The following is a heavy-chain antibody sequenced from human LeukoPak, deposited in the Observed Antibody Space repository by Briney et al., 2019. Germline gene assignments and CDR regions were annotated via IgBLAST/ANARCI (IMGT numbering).Heavy chain of an antibody. CDR3: AGEILPAFDY. J-gene: IGHJ4*02. V-gene: IGHV4-34*01. CDR2: INHSGST. D-gene: IGHD3-10*01. Sequence: NPSETLSLTCAVYGGSFSGYYWSWIRQPPGKGLEWIGEINHSGSTNYNPSLKSRVTISVDTSKNQFSLKLSSVTAADTAVYYCAGEILPAFDYWGQGTLVTVSS. CDR1: GGSFSGYY.